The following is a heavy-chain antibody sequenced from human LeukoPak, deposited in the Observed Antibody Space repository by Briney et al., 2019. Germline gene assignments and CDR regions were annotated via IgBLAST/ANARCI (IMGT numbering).Heavy chain of an antibody. CDR3: AELGITMIGGV. D-gene: IGHD3-10*02. CDR1: GFTFSSYW. Sequence: GGSLRLSCAASGFTFSSYWMSWVRQAPGKGLEWVSYISSSGSTIYYADSVRGRFTISRDNAKNSLYLQMNSLRAEDTAVYYCAELGITMIGGVWGKGTTATISS. V-gene: IGHV3-48*04. J-gene: IGHJ6*03. CDR2: ISSSGSTI.